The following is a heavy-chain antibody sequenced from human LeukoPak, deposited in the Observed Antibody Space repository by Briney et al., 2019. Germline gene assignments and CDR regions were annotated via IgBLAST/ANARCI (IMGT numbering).Heavy chain of an antibody. J-gene: IGHJ5*02. V-gene: IGHV3-11*01. CDR1: GFTFSDYY. D-gene: IGHD3-10*01. CDR3: ARAITMVRGVISWFDP. Sequence: GGSLRLSCAASGFTFSDYYMSWIHQAPGKGLEWVSYISSSGSTIYYADSVKGRFTISRDNAKNSLYLQMNSLRAEDTAVYYCARAITMVRGVISWFDPWGQGTLVTVSS. CDR2: ISSSGSTI.